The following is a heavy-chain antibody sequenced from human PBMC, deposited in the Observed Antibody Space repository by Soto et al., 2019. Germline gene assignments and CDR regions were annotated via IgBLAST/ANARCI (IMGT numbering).Heavy chain of an antibody. Sequence: EVQLLESGGGLVQPGGSLRLSCAASGFTFSSYAMSWVRQAPGKGPQWVSTISGSGGGTYYADSVRGRFTISRANSKNSLYLQMNCLRAEDTAMYYCAKYLADYLWGSYPEGWFDPWGQGTLVTVSS. J-gene: IGHJ5*02. CDR2: ISGSGGGT. CDR3: AKYLADYLWGSYPEGWFDP. D-gene: IGHD3-16*02. CDR1: GFTFSSYA. V-gene: IGHV3-23*01.